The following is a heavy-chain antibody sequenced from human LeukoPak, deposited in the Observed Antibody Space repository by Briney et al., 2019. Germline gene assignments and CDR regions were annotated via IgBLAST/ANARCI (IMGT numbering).Heavy chain of an antibody. Sequence: SETLSLTCSVSGDSMEIDYWNWIRQPAGKGLEWIGRIYNSGSTNYSPSLKSRVTISIDTSKSQFSLQLTSVTAADTAVYYCAKNRVAAAGTMFATWGLGILVTVSS. V-gene: IGHV4-4*07. D-gene: IGHD6-13*01. CDR1: GDSMEIDY. J-gene: IGHJ5*02. CDR2: IYNSGST. CDR3: AKNRVAAAGTMFAT.